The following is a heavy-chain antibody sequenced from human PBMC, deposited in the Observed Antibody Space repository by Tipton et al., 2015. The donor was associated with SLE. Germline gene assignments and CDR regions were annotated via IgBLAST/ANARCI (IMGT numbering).Heavy chain of an antibody. V-gene: IGHV1-18*01. D-gene: IGHD3-3*01. CDR1: GYTFINYG. Sequence: QLVQSGPEVKKPGASVKVSCKASGYTFINYGISWARQAPGQGLEWMGWINTYNGNRNYAQKVQGRVTMTTDTSTSTAYMELRSLRSDDTAVYYCARVNFDFWSGLNSWGQGTLVTVSS. J-gene: IGHJ4*02. CDR2: INTYNGNR. CDR3: ARVNFDFWSGLNS.